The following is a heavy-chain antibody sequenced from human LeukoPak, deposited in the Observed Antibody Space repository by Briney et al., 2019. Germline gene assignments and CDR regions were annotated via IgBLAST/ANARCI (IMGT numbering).Heavy chain of an antibody. CDR3: ARDRTRPNPNRIRGWMNWFDP. CDR1: GFTFSSYA. D-gene: IGHD1-14*01. CDR2: ISGSGGST. J-gene: IGHJ5*02. Sequence: PGGSLRLSCAASGFTFSSYAMSWVRQAPGKGLEWVSAISGSGGSTYYADSVKGRFTISRDNSKNTLYLQMNSLRAEDTAVYYCARDRTRPNPNRIRGWMNWFDPWGQGTLVTVSS. V-gene: IGHV3-23*01.